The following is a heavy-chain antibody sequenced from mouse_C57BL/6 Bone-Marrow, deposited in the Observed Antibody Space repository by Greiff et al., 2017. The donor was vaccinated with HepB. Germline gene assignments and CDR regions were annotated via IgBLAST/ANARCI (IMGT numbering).Heavy chain of an antibody. V-gene: IGHV7-3*01. J-gene: IGHJ1*03. CDR2: IRNKANGYTT. D-gene: IGHD4-1*01. Sequence: EVMLVESGGGLVQPGGSLSLSCAASGFTFTDYYMSWVRQPPGKALEWLGFIRNKANGYTTEYSASVKGRFTISRDKSQSILYLQMNALRAEDSATYYCARSNWWYFDVWGTGTTVTVSS. CDR1: GFTFTDYY. CDR3: ARSNWWYFDV.